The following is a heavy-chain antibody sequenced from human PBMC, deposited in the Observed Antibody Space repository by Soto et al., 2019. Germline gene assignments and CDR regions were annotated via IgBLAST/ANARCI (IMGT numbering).Heavy chain of an antibody. CDR2: ISYDGSNK. V-gene: IGHV3-30*18. CDR1: RFTFSSYG. D-gene: IGHD1-26*01. Sequence: PVGSLRLSCAASRFTFSSYGMHWVRQAPGKGLEWVAVISYDGSNKYYADSVKGRFTISRDNSKNTLYLQMNSLRAEDTAVYYCAKEKIVGAFLYFDYWGQGTLVTVSS. CDR3: AKEKIVGAFLYFDY. J-gene: IGHJ4*02.